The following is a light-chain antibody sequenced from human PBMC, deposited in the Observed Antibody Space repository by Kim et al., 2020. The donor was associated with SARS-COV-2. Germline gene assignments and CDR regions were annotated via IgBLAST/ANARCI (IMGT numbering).Light chain of an antibody. CDR3: NSWDSSVNHLL. CDR2: GKN. Sequence: SSELTQDPAVSVALGQTVRITCQGDSLRSYYASWYQQKPGQAPVLVIYGKNNRPSGIPDRFSGSSSGNTASLTITGAQAEDDADYYCNSWDSSVNHLLFGGGTQLTVL. CDR1: SLRSYY. V-gene: IGLV3-19*01. J-gene: IGLJ2*01.